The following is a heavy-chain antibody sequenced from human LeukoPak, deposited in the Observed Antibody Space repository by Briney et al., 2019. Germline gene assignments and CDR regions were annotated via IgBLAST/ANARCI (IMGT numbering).Heavy chain of an antibody. J-gene: IGHJ6*02. CDR3: ARASTVGATQYYYYYGMDV. Sequence: SVKVSCKASGGTFSSYAISWVRQPPGQGLEWMGRIIPILGIANYAQKFQGRVTSTADKSTSTAYMELSSLRSEDTAVYYCARASTVGATQYYYYYGMDVWGQGTTVTVSS. V-gene: IGHV1-69*04. CDR2: IIPILGIA. CDR1: GGTFSSYA. D-gene: IGHD1-26*01.